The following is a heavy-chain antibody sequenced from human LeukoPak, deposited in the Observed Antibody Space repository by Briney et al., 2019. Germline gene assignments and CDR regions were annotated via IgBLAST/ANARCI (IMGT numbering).Heavy chain of an antibody. Sequence: ASVKVSCKASGGTFSSYAISWVRQAPGQGLEWMGGIIPIFGTANYVQKFQGRVTITADESTSTAYMELSSLRSEDTAVYYCAREGIGYCTNGVCPDYWGQGTLVTVSS. J-gene: IGHJ4*02. D-gene: IGHD2-8*01. CDR1: GGTFSSYA. CDR2: IIPIFGTA. CDR3: AREGIGYCTNGVCPDY. V-gene: IGHV1-69*13.